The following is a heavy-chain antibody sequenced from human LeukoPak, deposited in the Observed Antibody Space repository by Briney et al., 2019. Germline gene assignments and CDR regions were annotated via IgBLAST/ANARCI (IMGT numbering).Heavy chain of an antibody. CDR3: AAAYRYFYDRGGYFDY. CDR2: IVVGSGNT. D-gene: IGHD3-22*01. Sequence: ASVKVSCKSSGFTFTTSAMQWVRQARGQRLEWIGWIVVGSGNTNYAQKFQERVTITRDMSTSTAYMELSSLRSEDTAVYYCAAAYRYFYDRGGYFDYWGQGTLVTVSS. V-gene: IGHV1-58*02. J-gene: IGHJ4*02. CDR1: GFTFTTSA.